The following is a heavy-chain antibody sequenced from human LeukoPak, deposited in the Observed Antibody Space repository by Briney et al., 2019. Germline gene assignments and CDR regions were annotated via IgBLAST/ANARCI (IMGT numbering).Heavy chain of an antibody. J-gene: IGHJ6*03. CDR2: IRSKAYGGTT. CDR1: GFTFGDYA. V-gene: IGHV3-49*04. CDR3: TNNFGFPYYYYYMDV. D-gene: IGHD3-3*01. Sequence: GGSLRLSCTASGFTFGDYAMSWVRQAPGKGLEWVGFIRSKAYGGTTEYAASVKGRFTISRDDSKSIAYLQMNSLKTEDTAVYYCTNNFGFPYYYYYMDVWGKGTTVTVSS.